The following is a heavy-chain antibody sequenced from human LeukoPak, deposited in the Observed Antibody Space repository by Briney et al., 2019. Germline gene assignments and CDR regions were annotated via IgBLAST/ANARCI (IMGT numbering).Heavy chain of an antibody. CDR3: ARRLYGSGSHSFDS. D-gene: IGHD3-10*01. J-gene: IGHJ4*02. V-gene: IGHV3-11*01. CDR2: INSNGSSI. CDR1: GFTFSDYS. Sequence: KSGGSLRLSSAASGFTFSDYSMGWIRQAPGKGLEWISYINSNGSSIYYADSVKGRFTISRDNARNSLYLQMGSLRAEDTAVYYCARRLYGSGSHSFDSWGQGTLVTVSS.